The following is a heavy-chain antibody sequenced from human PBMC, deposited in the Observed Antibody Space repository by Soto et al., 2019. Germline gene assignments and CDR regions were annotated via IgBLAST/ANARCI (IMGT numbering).Heavy chain of an antibody. D-gene: IGHD2-21*01. J-gene: IGHJ4*02. CDR1: GYTFTTYG. Sequence: QVQLVQSGAEVKKPGASVKVSCKASGYTFTTYGISWVRQAPGQGLEWMGWISTSNGDTGYAQRRQGRVTMTTDTSTRTAYMELRSLGSEDTAVYYCARDQACIRDYWGQGTLVTVSS. CDR2: ISTSNGDT. CDR3: ARDQACIRDY. V-gene: IGHV1-18*01.